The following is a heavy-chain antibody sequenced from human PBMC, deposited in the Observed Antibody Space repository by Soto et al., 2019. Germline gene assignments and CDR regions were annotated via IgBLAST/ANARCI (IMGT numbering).Heavy chain of an antibody. J-gene: IGHJ5*02. CDR1: GYTFTSYD. V-gene: IGHV1-8*01. Sequence: ASVKVSCKASGYTFTSYDINWVRQATGQGLEGMGWMNPNSGNTGYAQKFQGRVTMTRNTSISTAYMELSSLRSEDTAVYYCARGRRTLKVLDPWGQGTLVTVSS. D-gene: IGHD2-2*01. CDR2: MNPNSGNT. CDR3: ARGRRTLKVLDP.